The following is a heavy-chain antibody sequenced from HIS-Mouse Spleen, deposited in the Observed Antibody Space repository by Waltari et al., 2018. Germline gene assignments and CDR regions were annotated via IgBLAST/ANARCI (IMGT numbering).Heavy chain of an antibody. V-gene: IGHV4-39*07. J-gene: IGHJ2*01. D-gene: IGHD6-13*01. CDR1: GGSISSGSYY. CDR2: ICYSGST. Sequence: QLQLQESGPGLVKPSETLSLTCTVPGGSISSGSYYWGWIRQPPGKGLEWIGSICYSGSTYYNPSLKSRVTISVDTSKNQFSLKLSSVTAADTAVYYCAREIPYSSSWYDWYFDLWGRGTLVTVSS. CDR3: AREIPYSSSWYDWYFDL.